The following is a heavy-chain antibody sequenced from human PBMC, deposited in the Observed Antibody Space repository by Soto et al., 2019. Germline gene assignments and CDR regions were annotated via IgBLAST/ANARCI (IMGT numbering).Heavy chain of an antibody. CDR2: IIPILGIA. D-gene: IGHD3-9*01. CDR1: GGTFSSYT. CDR3: AILTGYQYYFDY. J-gene: IGHJ4*02. V-gene: IGHV1-69*02. Sequence: QVQLVQSGAEVKKPGSSVKVSCKASGGTFSSYTISWVRQAPGQGLEWMGRIIPILGIANYAQKFQGRVTITADKSTSTAYMELSSLRSEDTAVYYCAILTGYQYYFDYWGQGTLVTVSS.